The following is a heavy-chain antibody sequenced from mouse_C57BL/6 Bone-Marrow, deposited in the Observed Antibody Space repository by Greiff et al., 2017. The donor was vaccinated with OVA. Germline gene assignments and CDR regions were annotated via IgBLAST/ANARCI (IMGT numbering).Heavy chain of an antibody. CDR3: TRAGSNYAMDY. J-gene: IGHJ4*01. V-gene: IGHV5-9-1*02. CDR2: ISSGGDYI. CDR1: GFTFSSYA. D-gene: IGHD6-1*01. Sequence: VESGEGLVKPGGSLKLSCAASGFTFSSYAMSWVRQTPEKRLEWVAYISSGGDYIYYADTVKGRFTISRDNARNTLYLQMSSLKSEDTAMYYCTRAGSNYAMDYWGQGTSVTVSS.